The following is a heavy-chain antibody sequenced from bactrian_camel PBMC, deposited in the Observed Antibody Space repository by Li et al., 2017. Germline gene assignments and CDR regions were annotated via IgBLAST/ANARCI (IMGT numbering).Heavy chain of an antibody. Sequence: WSLALSCVATEYTYNPYCMAWFRQSPQTSWLEREGVAAIDSDGRTSYADSVKDRFTISRDNAKNMVYLQLNSTKTEDTAMYYCVNGASDVGYNYWGQGTQVTVS. D-gene: IGHD3*01. J-gene: IGHJ4*01. CDR3: VNGASDVGYNY. CDR1: EYTYNPYC. CDR2: IDSDGRT. V-gene: IGHV3S53*01.